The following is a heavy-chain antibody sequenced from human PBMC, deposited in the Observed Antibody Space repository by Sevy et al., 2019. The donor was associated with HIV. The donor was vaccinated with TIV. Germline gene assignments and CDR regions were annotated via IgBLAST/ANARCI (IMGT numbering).Heavy chain of an antibody. Sequence: GGSLRLSCAASGFAFYEYSMSWIRQAPGKGLGWVATLSFGCGKINYADSVKGRFTISRDNSTNSFYLQMDNLRVEDTALYYCAREGCSRPHDYWGQGTRVTVSS. CDR1: GFAFYEYS. V-gene: IGHV3-23*01. CDR2: LSFGCGKI. J-gene: IGHJ4*02. CDR3: AREGCSRPHDY. D-gene: IGHD2-8*01.